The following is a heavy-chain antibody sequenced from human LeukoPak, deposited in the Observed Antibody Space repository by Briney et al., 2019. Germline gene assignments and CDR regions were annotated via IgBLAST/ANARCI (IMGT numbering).Heavy chain of an antibody. D-gene: IGHD6-13*01. CDR3: ARAGYSSSWYGNFRDYFDY. Sequence: QAGGSLRRSCAASGVTFSSYGRSWVRQAPGKGLEWVSAIGGSGGSTYYADSVKGRFTISRDNSKNTLYLQMNSLRAEDTAVYYCARAGYSSSWYGNFRDYFDYWGQGTLVTVSS. V-gene: IGHV3-23*01. J-gene: IGHJ4*02. CDR1: GVTFSSYG. CDR2: IGGSGGST.